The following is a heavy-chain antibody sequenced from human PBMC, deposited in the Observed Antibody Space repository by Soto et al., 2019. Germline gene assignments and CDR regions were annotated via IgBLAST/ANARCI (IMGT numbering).Heavy chain of an antibody. CDR1: GGSIRNSDYY. D-gene: IGHD4-4*01. CDR2: IYYRGIT. Sequence: QLQLQESGPGLVRPSETLSLTCTVSGGSIRNSDYYWGWIRQPPGKGLEWIGSIYYRGITYYNPSLKSPVTISIATSNNQFFLTLGSWTATDAAAYYCARPYYNNYGWFDPWGQGTLVTVSS. CDR3: ARPYYNNYGWFDP. V-gene: IGHV4-39*01. J-gene: IGHJ5*02.